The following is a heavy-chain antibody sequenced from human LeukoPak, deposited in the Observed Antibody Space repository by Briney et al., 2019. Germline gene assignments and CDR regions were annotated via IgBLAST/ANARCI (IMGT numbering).Heavy chain of an antibody. Sequence: GGSLRLSCAASGFTFSSYALSWVRQAPGKRLEWVSAISGSGGRTYYADSVKGRFNISRDNSKNTLYVQMNSLRAEDTAVYYCAKDREVVVPIYFDYWGQGTLVTVSS. D-gene: IGHD3-22*01. CDR3: AKDREVVVPIYFDY. J-gene: IGHJ4*02. CDR2: ISGSGGRT. CDR1: GFTFSSYA. V-gene: IGHV3-23*01.